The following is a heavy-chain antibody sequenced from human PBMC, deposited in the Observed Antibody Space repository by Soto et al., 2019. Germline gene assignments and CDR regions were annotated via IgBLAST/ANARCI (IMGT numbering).Heavy chain of an antibody. CDR2: IYYSGST. Sequence: SETLSLTCTVSGGSISSGDYYWSWIRQPPGKGLEWIGYIYYSGSTYYNPSLKSRVTISVDTSKNQFSLKLSSVTAADTAVYYCARGAQLGGDDYWGQGTLVTVS. V-gene: IGHV4-30-4*01. CDR1: GGSISSGDYY. J-gene: IGHJ4*02. D-gene: IGHD3-16*01. CDR3: ARGAQLGGDDY.